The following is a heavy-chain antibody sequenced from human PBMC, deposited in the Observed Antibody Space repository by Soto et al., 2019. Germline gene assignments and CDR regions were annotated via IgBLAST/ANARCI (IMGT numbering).Heavy chain of an antibody. CDR3: TTSPYDFWSGYYRGFDY. CDR2: IKSKTDGGTI. Sequence: GGSLRLSCAASGFTFSNAWMSWVRQAPGKGLEWVGRIKSKTDGGTIDYAAPVKGRFTISRDDSKNTLYLQMNSLKTEDTAVYYCTTSPYDFWSGYYRGFDYWGQGTLVTVSS. CDR1: GFTFSNAW. V-gene: IGHV3-15*01. D-gene: IGHD3-3*01. J-gene: IGHJ4*02.